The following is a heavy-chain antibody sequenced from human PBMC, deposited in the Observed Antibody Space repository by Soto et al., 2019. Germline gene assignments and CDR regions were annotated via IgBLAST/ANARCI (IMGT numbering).Heavy chain of an antibody. V-gene: IGHV4-4*02. CDR3: ARDTVTSLDY. J-gene: IGHJ4*02. CDR2: IYHSGST. Sequence: QVQLRESGPGLVKASGTQSLTCAVSGGSISSSNWWSWVRQPPGKGLEWIGEIYHSGSTNYNPSLKRRVTISVDKSKNQCSLKLSSVTAADTAVDYCARDTVTSLDYWGQGTLVTVSS. D-gene: IGHD4-17*01. CDR1: GGSISSSNW.